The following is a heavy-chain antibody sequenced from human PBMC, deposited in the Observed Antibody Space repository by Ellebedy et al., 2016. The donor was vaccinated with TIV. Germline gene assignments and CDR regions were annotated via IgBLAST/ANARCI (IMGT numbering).Heavy chain of an antibody. Sequence: ESLKISXAASGFTFSNCGMHWVRQSPGKGLEWIAEIYENGSTDYNPALKSRVSISLDKSKNQFSLTLTSVTAADTAMYYCARVDTSGRSRAAFDLWGQGTMVTVSA. D-gene: IGHD6-19*01. CDR3: ARVDTSGRSRAAFDL. CDR1: GFTFSNCGM. CDR2: IYENGST. V-gene: IGHV4/OR15-8*01. J-gene: IGHJ3*01.